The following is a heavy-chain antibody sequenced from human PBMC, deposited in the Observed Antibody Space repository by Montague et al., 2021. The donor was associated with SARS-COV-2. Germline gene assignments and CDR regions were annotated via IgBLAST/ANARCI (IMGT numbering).Heavy chain of an antibody. J-gene: IGHJ6*02. V-gene: IGHV4-59*12. Sequence: SGTLSLTCTVPGXSINTYYWNWIRQPPGKGLEWLGSIFYTGSTNYNPSRKSRVTISLDTSKNQFFLKVTSVTAADTAVYYCARQAAGSYFYYGVDVWGQGTTVTVSS. CDR2: IFYTGST. CDR3: ARQAAGSYFYYGVDV. D-gene: IGHD6-13*01. CDR1: GXSINTYY.